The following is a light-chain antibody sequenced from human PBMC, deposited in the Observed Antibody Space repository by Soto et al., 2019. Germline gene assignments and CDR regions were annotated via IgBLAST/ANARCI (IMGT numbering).Light chain of an antibody. J-gene: IGKJ4*01. CDR1: QTISGF. CDR2: AAS. V-gene: IGKV1-39*01. CDR3: QQSYIAPLT. Sequence: DIQMTQSPSSLSASGGDRVAITCRASQTISGFLNWYQQKPGEAPKLLIYAASTLQSGVPSRFSGSGSGTDFILTISSLQPEDFATYYCQQSYIAPLTFGGGTRVDI.